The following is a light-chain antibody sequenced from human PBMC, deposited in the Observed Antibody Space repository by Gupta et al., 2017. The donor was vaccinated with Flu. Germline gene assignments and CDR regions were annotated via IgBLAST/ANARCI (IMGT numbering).Light chain of an antibody. CDR3: QHEHKCPIT. J-gene: IGKJ4*01. CDR1: QSVNIK. Sequence: EIVMTQSPTTLSVSPGERVTLSCRAGQSVNIKLAWYQQKPGQGPRLLIYGATTRATGVPVNFSGSGSGTEFTLTISSRQSEDFAIYYCQHEHKCPITFGRGTKVDIK. CDR2: GAT. V-gene: IGKV3-15*01.